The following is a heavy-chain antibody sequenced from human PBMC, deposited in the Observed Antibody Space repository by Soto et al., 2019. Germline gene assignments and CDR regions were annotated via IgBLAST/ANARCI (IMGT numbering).Heavy chain of an antibody. Sequence: PSETLSLTCTVSGGSIISGGYYWSWIRQHPGKGLEWIGYIYYSGSTYYNPSLKSRVTISVDTSKNQFSLKLSSVTAADTAVYYCARAAYTAYYYYGMDVWGQGTTVTVSS. V-gene: IGHV4-31*03. D-gene: IGHD2-2*02. CDR2: IYYSGST. CDR3: ARAAYTAYYYYGMDV. CDR1: GGSIISGGYY. J-gene: IGHJ6*02.